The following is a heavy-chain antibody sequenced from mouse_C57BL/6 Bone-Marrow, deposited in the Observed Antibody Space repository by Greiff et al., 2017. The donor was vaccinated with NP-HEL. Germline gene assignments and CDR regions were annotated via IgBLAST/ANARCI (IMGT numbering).Heavy chain of an antibody. CDR1: GYSITSGYY. D-gene: IGHD1-1*01. J-gene: IGHJ4*01. Sequence: EVKVEESGPGLVKPSQSLSLTCSVTGYSITSGYYWNWIRQFPGNKLEWMGYISYDGSNNYNPSLKNRISITRDTSKNQFFLKLNSVTTEDTATYYCARGDTTVGYWGQGTSVTVSS. V-gene: IGHV3-6*01. CDR3: ARGDTTVGY. CDR2: ISYDGSN.